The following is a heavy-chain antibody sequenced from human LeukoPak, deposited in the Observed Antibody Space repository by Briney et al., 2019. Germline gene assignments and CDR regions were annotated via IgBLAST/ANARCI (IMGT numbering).Heavy chain of an antibody. CDR3: ARMTEGGLDRGYLDK. D-gene: IGHD1-14*01. Sequence: SETLSLTCTVSGGSISSYYWSWIRQPPGKGLEWIGHIYISGSTSYNPYLRSRVTMSLDTSKSQFSLRLSSVTAADTAVYYCARMTEGGLDRGYLDKWGLGTLVAVSS. CDR1: GGSISSYY. CDR2: IYISGST. V-gene: IGHV4-4*09. J-gene: IGHJ4*02.